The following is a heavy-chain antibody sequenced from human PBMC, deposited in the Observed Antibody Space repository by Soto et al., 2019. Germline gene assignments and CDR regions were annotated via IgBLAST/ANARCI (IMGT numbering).Heavy chain of an antibody. Sequence: GGSLRLSCAASGFTFSSYGMTWVRQAPGKGLEWVSAISGSGGSTYYADSVKGRFTISRDNSKNTLYLQMNSLRAEDTAVYYCAKDLIGGDYLEQDYWGQGTLVTVSS. CDR1: GFTFSSYG. CDR3: AKDLIGGDYLEQDY. J-gene: IGHJ4*02. V-gene: IGHV3-23*01. D-gene: IGHD4-17*01. CDR2: ISGSGGST.